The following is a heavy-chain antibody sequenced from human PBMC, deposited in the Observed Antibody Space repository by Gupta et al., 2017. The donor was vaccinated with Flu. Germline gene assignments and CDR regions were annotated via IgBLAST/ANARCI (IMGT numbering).Heavy chain of an antibody. CDR2: INPKNGGT. D-gene: IGHD1-14*01. J-gene: IGHJ4*02. Sequence: VRPVPSGAEAKNPGALLNVSCKASGYTFTAYYIPWVRHTPGQGLEWIGWINPKNGGTNYAQKFQGRVTLTRDTSFNTAYMELSSLKSDDTAVYYCARQGETGFWGQGTLVTVPS. CDR1: GYTFTAYY. CDR3: ARQGETGF. V-gene: IGHV1-2*02.